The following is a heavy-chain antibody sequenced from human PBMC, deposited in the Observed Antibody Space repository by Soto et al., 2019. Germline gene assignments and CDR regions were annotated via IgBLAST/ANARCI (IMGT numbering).Heavy chain of an antibody. CDR1: GAALDSGNYY. CDR3: ARLRIATNNYKWFDP. Sequence: ASETLSLTCSVSGAALDSGNYYWSWIRQVPGKGLEWIGHIYVTGAVDYNPSLRDRITISQDTSERQFSLNLRLVTAADTAVYYCARLRIATNNYKWFDPWGQGTLVTVSS. J-gene: IGHJ5*02. V-gene: IGHV4-31*03. D-gene: IGHD2-21*01. CDR2: IYVTGAV.